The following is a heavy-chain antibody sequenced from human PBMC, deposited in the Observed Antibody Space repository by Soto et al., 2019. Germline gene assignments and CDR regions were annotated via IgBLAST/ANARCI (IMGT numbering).Heavy chain of an antibody. D-gene: IGHD2-15*01. V-gene: IGHV4-31*03. CDR1: GGSISSGGYY. CDR2: IYYSGST. CDR3: ARDLGVYCSGGSCSI. Sequence: QVQLQESGPGLVKPSQTLSLTCTVSGGSISSGGYYWSWIRQHPGKGLEWIGYIYYSGSTYYNPSLKSRVTISVDTSKNQFSLKLSSVTAAATAVYYCARDLGVYCSGGSCSIWGQGTMVTVSS. J-gene: IGHJ3*02.